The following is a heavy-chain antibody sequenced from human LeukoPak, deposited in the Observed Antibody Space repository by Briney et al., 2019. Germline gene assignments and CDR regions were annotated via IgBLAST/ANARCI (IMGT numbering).Heavy chain of an antibody. D-gene: IGHD6-19*01. Sequence: GASVKVSCKASGYTFTSYYMHWVRQAPGQGLEWMGIINPSGGSTSYAQKFQGRVTTTRDTSTSTVYMELSSLRSEDTAVYYCANSARSSSGHRDYYYYYGMDVWGQGTTVTVSS. CDR3: ANSARSSSGHRDYYYYYGMDV. J-gene: IGHJ6*02. CDR1: GYTFTSYY. CDR2: INPSGGST. V-gene: IGHV1-46*01.